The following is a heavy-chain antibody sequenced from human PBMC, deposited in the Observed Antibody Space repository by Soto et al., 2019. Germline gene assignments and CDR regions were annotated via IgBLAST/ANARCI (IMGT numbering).Heavy chain of an antibody. J-gene: IGHJ3*02. CDR1: GGTFSTYA. Sequence: SVKVSCKASGGTFSTYAISWVRQAPGQGLEWMGGIIPIFGTAKYAQKFQGRVTITADEPTSTAYMELSSLRSEDTAVYYCAREIFGVIISGGRDAFDIWGQGTMVTVSS. D-gene: IGHD3-3*01. CDR2: IIPIFGTA. CDR3: AREIFGVIISGGRDAFDI. V-gene: IGHV1-69*13.